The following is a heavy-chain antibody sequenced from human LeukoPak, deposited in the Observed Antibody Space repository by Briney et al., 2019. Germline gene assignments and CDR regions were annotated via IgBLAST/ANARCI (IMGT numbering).Heavy chain of an antibody. Sequence: GGSLRLSCAASGFTVSSNFMSWVRQAPGKGLEWVSSISSSSSYIYYADSVKGRFTISRDNAKNSLYLQMNSLRAEDTAVYYCARDIPGIAAAGTGDYWGQGTLVTVSS. V-gene: IGHV3-21*01. CDR1: GFTVSSNF. CDR3: ARDIPGIAAAGTGDY. J-gene: IGHJ4*02. D-gene: IGHD6-13*01. CDR2: ISSSSSYI.